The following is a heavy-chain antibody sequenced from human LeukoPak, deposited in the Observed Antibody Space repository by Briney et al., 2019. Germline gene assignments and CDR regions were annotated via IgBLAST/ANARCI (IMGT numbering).Heavy chain of an antibody. CDR3: ARASWVSSADAVW. J-gene: IGHJ4*02. V-gene: IGHV3-23*01. CDR2: ISDSGGST. Sequence: GGSLRLSCAASGFTFSTYAMTWVRQAPGKGLEWVSTISDSGGSTYYANSVKGRFTLSRDNSKNTLFVQMNSLGAEDTAVYYCARASWVSSADAVWWGQGTVVTVSS. CDR1: GFTFSTYA. D-gene: IGHD3-16*01.